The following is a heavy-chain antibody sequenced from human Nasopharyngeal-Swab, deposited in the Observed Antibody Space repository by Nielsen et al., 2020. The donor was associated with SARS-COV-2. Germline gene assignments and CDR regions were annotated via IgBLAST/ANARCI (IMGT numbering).Heavy chain of an antibody. CDR2: INPSGGST. CDR1: GYTFTSYY. Sequence: ASVKVSCKASGYTFTSYYMHWVRQAPGQGLEWVGIINPSGGSTSYAQKFQGRVTMTRDTSTSTVYMELSSLRSEDTAVYYCASRTPASSWYVLDYYYGMDVWGQGTTVTVSS. CDR3: ASRTPASSWYVLDYYYGMDV. D-gene: IGHD6-13*01. V-gene: IGHV1-46*01. J-gene: IGHJ6*02.